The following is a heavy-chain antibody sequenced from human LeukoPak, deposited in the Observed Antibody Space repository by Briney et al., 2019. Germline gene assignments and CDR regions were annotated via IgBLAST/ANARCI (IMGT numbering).Heavy chain of an antibody. J-gene: IGHJ4*02. CDR2: IYRGGST. CDR3: AKDAKDSHSYYYDSSGYFDY. CDR1: GFNVSSNY. Sequence: GGSLRLSCAASGFNVSSNYMSWVRQAPGKGLEWVSVIYRGGSTYYADSVKGRFTISRDNSKNTLYLQMNSLRAEDTAIYYCAKDAKDSHSYYYDSSGYFDYWGQGTLVTVSS. V-gene: IGHV3-53*01. D-gene: IGHD3-22*01.